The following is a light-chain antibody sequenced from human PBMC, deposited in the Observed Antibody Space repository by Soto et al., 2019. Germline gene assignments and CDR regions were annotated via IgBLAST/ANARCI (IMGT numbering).Light chain of an antibody. J-gene: IGLJ3*02. CDR3: FSYAGSRTWV. V-gene: IGLV2-23*01. CDR1: SSDFGSYNL. Sequence: QSALTQPASVSGSPGQSITISCTGSSSDFGSYNLVSWYQQHPGKVPKLIIYEATKRPSGISNRFSGSKSGYMASLTISGLQAEGGADYYCFSYAGSRTWVFGGGTKLTVL. CDR2: EAT.